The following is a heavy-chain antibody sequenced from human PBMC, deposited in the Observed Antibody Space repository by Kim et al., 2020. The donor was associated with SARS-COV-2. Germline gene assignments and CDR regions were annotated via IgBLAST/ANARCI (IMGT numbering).Heavy chain of an antibody. CDR1: GGSFSDHY. Sequence: SETLSLTCAVHGGSFSDHYWSWIRQPPGKGLEWIGEINHSGSTKYNPSLNSRVIISLDTSKNQFSIELTSVTAADTAVYYYARVDDYWGQGTLVTVSS. CDR3: ARVDDY. V-gene: IGHV4-34*01. J-gene: IGHJ4*02. CDR2: INHSGST.